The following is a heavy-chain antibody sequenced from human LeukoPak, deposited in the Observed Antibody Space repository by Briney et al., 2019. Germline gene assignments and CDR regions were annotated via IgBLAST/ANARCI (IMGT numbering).Heavy chain of an antibody. J-gene: IGHJ4*02. CDR2: IYTSGST. CDR3: ARGMVRGQRRDYFDY. V-gene: IGHV4-61*02. CDR1: GGSISSGSYY. D-gene: IGHD3-10*01. Sequence: SETLSLTCTVSGGSISSGSYYWSWIRQPAGKGLEWIGRIYTSGSTNYNPSLKSRVTISLDTSKNQFSLKLSSVTAADTAVYYCARGMVRGQRRDYFDYWGQGTLVTVSS.